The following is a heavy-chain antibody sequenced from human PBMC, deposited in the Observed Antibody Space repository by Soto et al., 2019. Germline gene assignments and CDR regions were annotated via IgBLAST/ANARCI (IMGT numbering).Heavy chain of an antibody. D-gene: IGHD2-15*01. CDR1: GGSFSGYY. J-gene: IGHJ4*02. V-gene: IGHV4-34*01. CDR2: INHSGST. CDR3: GRPGGYCSCGSCFPPYSFDY. Sequence: SETLCLTCAVYGGSFSGYYWSGIRQPPGKGLEWIGEINHSGSTNYNPSLKSRVTISVDTSKNQFSLKVSSVTAADTAGYYCGRPGGYCSCGSCFPPYSFDYWGPGTLVTVSS.